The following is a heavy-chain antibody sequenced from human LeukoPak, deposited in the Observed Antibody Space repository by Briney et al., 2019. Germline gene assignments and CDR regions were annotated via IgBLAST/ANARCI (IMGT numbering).Heavy chain of an antibody. CDR3: ATGPYSGSYPGSFGFDY. D-gene: IGHD1-26*01. CDR2: FDPEDGET. V-gene: IGHV1-24*01. CDR1: GYTLTELS. Sequence: ASVKVSCKVSGYTLTELSMHWVRQAPGKGLEWMGGFDPEDGETIYAQKFQGRVTMTEDTSTDTAYMELSSLRSEDTAVYYCATGPYSGSYPGSFGFDYWGQGTLVTVSS. J-gene: IGHJ4*02.